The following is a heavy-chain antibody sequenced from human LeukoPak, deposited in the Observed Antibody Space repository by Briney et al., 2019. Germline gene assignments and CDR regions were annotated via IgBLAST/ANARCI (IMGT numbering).Heavy chain of an antibody. J-gene: IGHJ3*02. D-gene: IGHD2-2*01. CDR3: ARVRYCSSTSCRGALDI. CDR1: GFTFSDHY. CDR2: TRNKANSYTT. V-gene: IGHV3-72*01. Sequence: PGGSLRLSCAASGFTFSDHYMDWVRQAPGKGLEWVGRTRNKANSYTTEYAASVKGRFTISRDDSKNSLYLQMNSLKTEDTAMYYCARVRYCSSTSCRGALDIWGQGTMVTVSS.